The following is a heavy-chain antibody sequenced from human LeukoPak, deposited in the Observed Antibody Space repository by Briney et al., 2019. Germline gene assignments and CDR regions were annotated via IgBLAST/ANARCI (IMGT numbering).Heavy chain of an antibody. J-gene: IGHJ4*02. Sequence: ASVKVSCKASGYTFTGYYMHWVRQAPGQGLEWMGWINPDSGGTNYAQKFQGRVTTTRDMSTSTVYMELSSLRSEDTAVYYCARDAAVRNDYFDYWGQGTPVTVSS. D-gene: IGHD6-13*01. CDR2: INPDSGGT. V-gene: IGHV1-2*02. CDR3: ARDAAVRNDYFDY. CDR1: GYTFTGYY.